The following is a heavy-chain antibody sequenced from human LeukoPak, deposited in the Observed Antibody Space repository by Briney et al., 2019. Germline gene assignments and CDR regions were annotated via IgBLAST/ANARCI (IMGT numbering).Heavy chain of an antibody. D-gene: IGHD5-18*01. CDR2: IYYSGST. Sequence: SETLSLTCTVSGGSISSYYWSWIRQPPGKGLEWIGYIYYSGSTNYNPSLKSRVTISVDTSKNQFSLKLSSVTAADTAVYYCARTSRGGYSYGYPIYYYYYMDVWGKGTTVTISS. J-gene: IGHJ6*03. CDR3: ARTSRGGYSYGYPIYYYYYMDV. CDR1: GGSISSYY. V-gene: IGHV4-59*01.